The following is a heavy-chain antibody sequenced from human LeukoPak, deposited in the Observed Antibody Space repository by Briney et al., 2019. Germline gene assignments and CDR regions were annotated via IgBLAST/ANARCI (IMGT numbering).Heavy chain of an antibody. CDR3: ARVAAGRGLWGYYDISDAVFGY. CDR2: MNPNSGNT. J-gene: IGHJ4*02. CDR1: GYTFTSYD. V-gene: IGHV1-8*01. D-gene: IGHD3-9*01. Sequence: PGASVKVSCKASGYTFTSYDINWVRQATGQGLEWMGWMNPNSGNTGYAQKFQGRVTMTRNTSISTAYVELSSLRSEDTAVYYCARVAAGRGLWGYYDISDAVFGYWGQGTLVTVSS.